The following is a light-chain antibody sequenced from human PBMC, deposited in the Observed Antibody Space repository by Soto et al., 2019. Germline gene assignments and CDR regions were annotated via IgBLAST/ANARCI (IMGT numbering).Light chain of an antibody. Sequence: EIVLTQSPATLSLSPGERATLFCRASQSVSSYFAWYQQKPGQAPNLLIYDASNRATGIPARFSGSGSGTDFTLTISSLEPEDFATYYCQQTYTAPRTFGQGTKVDI. V-gene: IGKV3-11*01. CDR1: QSVSSY. CDR2: DAS. CDR3: QQTYTAPRT. J-gene: IGKJ1*01.